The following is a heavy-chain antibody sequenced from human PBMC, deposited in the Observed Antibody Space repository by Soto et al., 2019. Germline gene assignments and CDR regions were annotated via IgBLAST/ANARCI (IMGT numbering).Heavy chain of an antibody. CDR3: AKAKLRFLGPFDY. Sequence: PVGSLRLSCAASGFTFSSYAMSWVRQAPGKGLEWVSAISGSGGSTYYADSVKGRFTISRDNSKNTLYLQMNSLRAEDTAVYYCAKAKLRFLGPFDYWGQGTLVTVSS. V-gene: IGHV3-23*01. D-gene: IGHD3-3*01. CDR2: ISGSGGST. J-gene: IGHJ4*02. CDR1: GFTFSSYA.